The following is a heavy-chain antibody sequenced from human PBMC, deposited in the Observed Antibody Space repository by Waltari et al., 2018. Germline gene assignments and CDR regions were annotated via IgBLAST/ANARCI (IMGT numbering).Heavy chain of an antibody. CDR1: RYTFTAYY. CDR2: VDPEDGET. Sequence: VQLVQTGAEVNKPGATVKLSCKVSRYTFTAYYLHWVHKAPGKGLEWMGLVDPEDGETIYAEKFQGRVTITADTSTDTAYMELSSLRAEDTAVYYCATDRAFGGYSGYDFWGQGTMVTVSS. J-gene: IGHJ3*01. V-gene: IGHV1-69-2*01. CDR3: ATDRAFGGYSGYDF. D-gene: IGHD5-12*01.